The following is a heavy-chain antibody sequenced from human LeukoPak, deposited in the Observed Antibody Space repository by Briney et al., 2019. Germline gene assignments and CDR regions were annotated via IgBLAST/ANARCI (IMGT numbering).Heavy chain of an antibody. CDR3: ARRRRYCSSTSCYEGAFDI. J-gene: IGHJ3*02. CDR2: IIPIFGTA. D-gene: IGHD2-2*01. Sequence: ASVKVSCKASGGTFSSYAISWVRQAPGQGLEWMGGIIPIFGTANYAQKFQGRVTITADESTSTAYMELSSLRSEDTAVYYCARRRRYCSSTSCYEGAFDIWGQGTMVTVSS. CDR1: GGTFSSYA. V-gene: IGHV1-69*01.